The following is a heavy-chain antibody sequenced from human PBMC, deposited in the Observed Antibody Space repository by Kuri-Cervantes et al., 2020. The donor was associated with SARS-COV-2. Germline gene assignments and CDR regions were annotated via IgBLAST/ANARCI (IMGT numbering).Heavy chain of an antibody. CDR3: ARELGVPAATYFDY. Sequence: SETLSLTCTVSGYSISSGYYWGWIRQPPGKGLEWIGSIYYSGSTYYNPSLKSRVTISVGTSENQFSLKLSSVTAADTAVYYCARELGVPAATYFDYWGQGTLVTVSS. CDR1: GYSISSGYY. CDR2: IYYSGST. J-gene: IGHJ4*02. D-gene: IGHD2-2*01. V-gene: IGHV4-38-2*02.